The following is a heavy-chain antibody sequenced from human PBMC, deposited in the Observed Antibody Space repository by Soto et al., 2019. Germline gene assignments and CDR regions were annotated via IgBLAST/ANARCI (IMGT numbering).Heavy chain of an antibody. CDR2: TNHSGST. J-gene: IGHJ5*02. CDR3: ARFPDYGRPDWFDP. CDR1: GGSFSGYY. D-gene: IGHD4-17*01. Sequence: KTSETLSLTCAVYGGSFSGYYWSWIRQPPGKGLEWIGETNHSGSTNYNPSLKSRVTISVDTSKNQFSLKLSSVTAADTAVYYCARFPDYGRPDWFDPWGQGTLVTVSS. V-gene: IGHV4-34*01.